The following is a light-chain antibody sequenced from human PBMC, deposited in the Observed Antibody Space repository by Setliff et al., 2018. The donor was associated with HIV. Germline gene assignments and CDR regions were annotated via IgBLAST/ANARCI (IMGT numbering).Light chain of an antibody. CDR3: QQLNSYPQT. V-gene: IGKV1-9*01. Sequence: IQLTQSSSSLSASVGDRVTITCRASQGISSYLAWYQQKPGKAPKLLIYGASTLQSGVPSRFSGSGSVTDFTLTISSLQPEDFATYYCQQLNSYPQTFGPGTKVDIK. CDR2: GAS. J-gene: IGKJ3*01. CDR1: QGISSY.